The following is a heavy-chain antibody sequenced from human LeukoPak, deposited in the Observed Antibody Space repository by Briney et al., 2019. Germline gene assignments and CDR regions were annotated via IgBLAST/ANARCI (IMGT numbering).Heavy chain of an antibody. D-gene: IGHD4-17*01. CDR2: INWNGGST. CDR3: ARVAYGDYSYYYYMDV. J-gene: IGHJ6*03. V-gene: IGHV3-20*04. CDR1: GFTFDDYG. Sequence: GGSLRLSCAASGFTFDDYGMSWVRQAPGKGLEWVSGINWNGGSTGYAVSVKGRFTISRDNAKNSLYLQMNSLRAEDTALYYCARVAYGDYSYYYYMDVWGKGTTVTVSS.